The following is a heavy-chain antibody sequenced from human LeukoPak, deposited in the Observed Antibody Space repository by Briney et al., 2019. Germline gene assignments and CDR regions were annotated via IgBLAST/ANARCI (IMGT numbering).Heavy chain of an antibody. V-gene: IGHV4-30-4*08. CDR3: AREFLRVNAFDI. D-gene: IGHD4-17*01. Sequence: PSETLSLTCTVSGGSISSGDYYWSWIRQPPGKGLEWIGYIYYSGSTYYKPSLKSRISTSVDMSKTQFSLKLSSVIAADTAVYFCAREFLRVNAFDIWGQGTMVTVSS. J-gene: IGHJ3*02. CDR2: IYYSGST. CDR1: GGSISSGDYY.